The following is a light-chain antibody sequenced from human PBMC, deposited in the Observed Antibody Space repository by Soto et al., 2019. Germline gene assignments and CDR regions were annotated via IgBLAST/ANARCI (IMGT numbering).Light chain of an antibody. V-gene: IGLV1-40*01. Sequence: QSVLTQPPSVSGAPGPRVTISCTGSSSNIGAGYDVHWYQQLPGTAPKLLIYGNSNRPSGVPDRFSGSKSGTSASLAITGLQAEDEADYYCQSYDSSLEVFGGGTKLTVL. CDR3: QSYDSSLEV. J-gene: IGLJ3*02. CDR2: GNS. CDR1: SSNIGAGYD.